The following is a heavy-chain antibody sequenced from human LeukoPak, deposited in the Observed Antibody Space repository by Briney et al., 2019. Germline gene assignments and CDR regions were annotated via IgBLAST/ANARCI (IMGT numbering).Heavy chain of an antibody. D-gene: IGHD1-26*01. CDR1: GFTFSSYS. J-gene: IGHJ4*02. CDR2: ISSSSSYI. V-gene: IGHV3-21*01. Sequence: PGGSLRLSCAASGFTFSSYSMNWVRQAPGKGLEWVSSISSSSSYIYYADSVKGRFTISRDNAKNSLYLQMNSLRAEDTAVYYCARAPGAGSYYGETLDYWGQGTLVTVSS. CDR3: ARAPGAGSYYGETLDY.